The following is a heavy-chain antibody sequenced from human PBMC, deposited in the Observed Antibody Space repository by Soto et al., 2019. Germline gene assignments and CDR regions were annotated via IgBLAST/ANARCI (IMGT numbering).Heavy chain of an antibody. V-gene: IGHV1-69*06. Sequence: ASVKVSCKVSGSRFSNYVISWVRQAPGHGLEWLGRIVPIFNSTKYAQSFQGRVTITADKSTSTASLELSSLRSDDTAVYYCAREGRGKKAGYNGLVSLGYWGQGTLVTVSS. J-gene: IGHJ4*02. CDR2: IVPIFNST. CDR1: GSRFSNYV. D-gene: IGHD2-2*02. CDR3: AREGRGKKAGYNGLVSLGY.